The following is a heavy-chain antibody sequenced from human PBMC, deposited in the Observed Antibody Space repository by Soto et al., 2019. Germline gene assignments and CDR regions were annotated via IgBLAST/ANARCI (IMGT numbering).Heavy chain of an antibody. Sequence: QVQLQESGPGLVKPSQTLSVTCSVSGVSINSGGYYWSWIRHHPGKGLEWIGYIYYTGHTFYNPSLKSRVAMSLDTSKNQFSLKLSSVTAADTAVYYCARGSQLERDALDIWGQGTMVTVSS. J-gene: IGHJ3*02. V-gene: IGHV4-31*03. CDR1: GVSINSGGYY. D-gene: IGHD1-1*01. CDR2: IYYTGHT. CDR3: ARGSQLERDALDI.